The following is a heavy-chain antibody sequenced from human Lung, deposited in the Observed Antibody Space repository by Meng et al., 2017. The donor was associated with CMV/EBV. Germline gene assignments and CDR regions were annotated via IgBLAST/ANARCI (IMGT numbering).Heavy chain of an antibody. J-gene: IGHJ6*02. V-gene: IGHV1-2*02. Sequence: SVXVSXXASGYTFSGYYMHWVRPAPGQGLEWMGWINPNSCDTNYPQKFQGRVTMTMDTSISTAHMELSRLRSDDTAMYYCARGPIIMIEVAPYGMDVWGQRTTVXVSS. D-gene: IGHD3-22*01. CDR1: GYTFSGYY. CDR3: ARGPIIMIEVAPYGMDV. CDR2: INPNSCDT.